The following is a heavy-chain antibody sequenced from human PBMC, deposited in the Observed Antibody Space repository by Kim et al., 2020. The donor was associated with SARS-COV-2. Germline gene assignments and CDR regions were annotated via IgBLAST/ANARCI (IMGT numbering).Heavy chain of an antibody. V-gene: IGHV3-30*07. J-gene: IGHJ6*02. CDR3: ARDLPRPTTVTTYYYYGMDV. D-gene: IGHD4-17*01. Sequence: RFTISRDNSKNTLYLQMNSLRAEDTAVYYCARDLPRPTTVTTYYYYGMDVWGQGTTVTVSS.